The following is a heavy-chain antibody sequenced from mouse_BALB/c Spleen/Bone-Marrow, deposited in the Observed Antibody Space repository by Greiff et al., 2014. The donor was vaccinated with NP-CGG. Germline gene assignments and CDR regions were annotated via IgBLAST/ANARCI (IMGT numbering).Heavy chain of an antibody. CDR2: INSGGTNT. CDR1: GFTFSPYG. D-gene: IGHD2-12*01. V-gene: IGHV5-6*01. J-gene: IGHJ4*01. Sequence: VQLQQSGGDLVYPGGSLKLSCAASGFTFSPYGMSCVRQTPDTRLEWVATINSGGTNTYYPDSMKGRFTISRDNAKNTPYLQMSSLRSEDTAMYYCTRRGIYDERTAMDYWGRGTSVTVSS. CDR3: TRRGIYDERTAMDY.